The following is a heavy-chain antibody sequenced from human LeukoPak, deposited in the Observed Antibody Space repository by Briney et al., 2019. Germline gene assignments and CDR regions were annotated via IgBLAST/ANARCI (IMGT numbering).Heavy chain of an antibody. J-gene: IGHJ4*02. CDR1: GGTFSSYA. V-gene: IGHV1-69*06. D-gene: IGHD3-9*01. CDR2: IIPIFGTA. Sequence: ASVKVSCKASGGTFSSYAISWVRQAPGQGLEWMGGIIPIFGTANYAQKFQGRVTITADKSTSTAYMELSSLRSEDTAVYYCAIPNYDILTGFTLDYWGQGTLVTVPS. CDR3: AIPNYDILTGFTLDY.